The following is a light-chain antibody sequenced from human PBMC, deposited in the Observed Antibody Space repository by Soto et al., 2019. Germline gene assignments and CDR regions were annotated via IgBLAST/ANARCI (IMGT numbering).Light chain of an antibody. J-gene: IGLJ2*01. V-gene: IGLV4-69*01. CDR3: QTWGTGIRV. CDR1: SGHSSYA. CDR2: LNSDGSH. Sequence: QLVLTQSPSASASLGASVKLTCTLSSGHSSYAIAWHQQQPEKGPRYLMKLNSDGSHNKGDGIPDRFSGSSSGAGRYLTIPSLQSEDEADYYCQTWGTGIRVFGGGTKLTVL.